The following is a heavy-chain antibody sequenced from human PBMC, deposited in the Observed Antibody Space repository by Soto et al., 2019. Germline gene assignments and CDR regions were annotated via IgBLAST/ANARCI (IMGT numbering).Heavy chain of an antibody. CDR2: IIPIFGTA. Sequence: VKVSCKASGGTFSSYAISWVRQAPGQGLEWMGGIIPIFGTANYAQKFQGRVTITADESTSTAYMELSSLRSEDTAVYYCARNHEYSSSPFDYWGQGTLVTVSS. CDR3: ARNHEYSSSPFDY. J-gene: IGHJ4*02. D-gene: IGHD6-6*01. CDR1: GGTFSSYA. V-gene: IGHV1-69*01.